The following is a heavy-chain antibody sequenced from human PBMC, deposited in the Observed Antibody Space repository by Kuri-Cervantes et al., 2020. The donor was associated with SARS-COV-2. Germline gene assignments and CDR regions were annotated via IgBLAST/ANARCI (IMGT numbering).Heavy chain of an antibody. V-gene: IGHV3-30*04. CDR1: GFTFNTCA. Sequence: GGSLRLSCAASGFTFNTCAMHWVRQAPGKGLEWVAMISSDGSNKNYADSVKGRFTISRDNSKNTLYLQINSLRTEDTAVFYCARARVGVVDFWGQGALVTVSS. CDR3: ARARVGVVDF. J-gene: IGHJ4*02. CDR2: ISSDGSNK. D-gene: IGHD2-21*01.